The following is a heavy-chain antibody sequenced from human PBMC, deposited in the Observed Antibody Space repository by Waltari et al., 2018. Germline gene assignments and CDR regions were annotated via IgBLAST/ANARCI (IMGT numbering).Heavy chain of an antibody. D-gene: IGHD3-10*01. V-gene: IGHV3-74*01. CDR3: ARDNMVRGVIGLDP. CDR2: INREGSST. J-gene: IGHJ5*02. Sequence: EVQLVESGGGLVQPGGSLRLSCAASGFTFSSYWMHWVRQAPGKGLVWVSRINREGSSTSYADSVKGRFTISRDNAKNTLYLQMNSLRAEDTAVYYCARDNMVRGVIGLDPWGQGTLVTVSS. CDR1: GFTFSSYW.